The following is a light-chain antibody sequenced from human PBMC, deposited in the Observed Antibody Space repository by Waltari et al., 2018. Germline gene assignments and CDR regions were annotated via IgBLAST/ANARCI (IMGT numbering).Light chain of an antibody. CDR3: SSYTSSSTWV. J-gene: IGLJ3*02. V-gene: IGLV2-14*01. Sequence: QSALTQPASVSGSPGPSITIPSTGTSSDVGGYNYVSWYQQHPGNAPNLMIYDASKRPSGVSNRFSGSKSGNTASLTISGLQAEDEADYYCSSYTSSSTWVFGGGTKLTVL. CDR1: SSDVGGYNY. CDR2: DAS.